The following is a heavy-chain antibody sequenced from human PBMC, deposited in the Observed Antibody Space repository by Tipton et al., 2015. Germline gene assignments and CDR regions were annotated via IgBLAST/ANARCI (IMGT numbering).Heavy chain of an antibody. CDR3: ARVSYLNGRAFDI. V-gene: IGHV4-31*01. D-gene: IGHD3-16*02. J-gene: IGHJ3*02. CDR2: TSHSGGT. Sequence: TLSLTCTVSGGSVTTDGYYWSWIRQRPEKGLEWIGYTSHSGGTFYNPSLRSPFAISLDTSQNQFSLEVRSVTAADTAVCYCARVSYLNGRAFDIWGPGTLVTVSS. CDR1: GGSVTTDGYY.